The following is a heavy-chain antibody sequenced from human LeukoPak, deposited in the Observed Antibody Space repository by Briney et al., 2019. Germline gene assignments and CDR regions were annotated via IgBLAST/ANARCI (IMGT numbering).Heavy chain of an antibody. J-gene: IGHJ3*01. V-gene: IGHV1-2*02. CDR1: GYTFTGYY. CDR2: INPNSGGT. D-gene: IGHD3-10*01. CDR3: TKNQYSGTIITPLDPFDV. Sequence: ASVKVSCKASGYTFTGYYMHWVRQAPGQGLEWMGWINPNSGGTNYAQKFQGRITMTRDTSINTVYMELNRLRSDDTAVYYCTKNQYSGTIITPLDPFDVWGQGTMVTVSS.